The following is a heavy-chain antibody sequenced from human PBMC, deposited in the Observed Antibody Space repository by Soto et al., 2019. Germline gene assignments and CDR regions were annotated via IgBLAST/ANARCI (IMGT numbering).Heavy chain of an antibody. CDR1: GDSISSYF. Sequence: SETLSLTCTVSGDSISSYFWSWIRQPPGKGLEWIGYVYSTEITNYNPSLKSRVTISVDKSKNQFSLKLSSVTAADTAVYFCARARYYDWCFDLWGLGTPVTVSS. CDR2: VYSTEIT. V-gene: IGHV4-59*12. D-gene: IGHD3-9*01. CDR3: ARARYYDWCFDL. J-gene: IGHJ4*02.